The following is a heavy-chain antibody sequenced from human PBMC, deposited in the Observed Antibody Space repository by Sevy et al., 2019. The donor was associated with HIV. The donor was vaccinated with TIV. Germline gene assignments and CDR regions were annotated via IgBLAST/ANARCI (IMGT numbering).Heavy chain of an antibody. D-gene: IGHD4-4*01. J-gene: IGHJ6*02. CDR1: GFIFSNYG. V-gene: IGHV3-21*01. CDR3: AREDYSNYYFYAMDV. Sequence: GGSLRLSCAASGFIFSNYGMNWVRQAPGKGLEWVSSISSGGSYIYYGDSMKGRFTISRDNAKNSLFLQMNSLRAEETAVYYCAREDYSNYYFYAMDVWGQGTTVTVSS. CDR2: ISSGGSYI.